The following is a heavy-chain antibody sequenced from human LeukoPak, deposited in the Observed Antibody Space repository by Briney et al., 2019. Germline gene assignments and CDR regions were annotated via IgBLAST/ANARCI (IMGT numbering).Heavy chain of an antibody. V-gene: IGHV3-23*01. J-gene: IGHJ6*03. CDR3: AKQPSYYDFWSGYYGYYYYSYMHL. CDR2: ISGSGGST. CDR1: GFTFSSYA. Sequence: GGSLRLSCAASGFTFSSYAMSWVRQAPGKGLEWVSAISGSGGSTYYADSVKGRFTLPRDNSKNTLYLQMNSLRAEDTAVYYCAKQPSYYDFWSGYYGYYYYSYMHLGGGGPRVTVSS. D-gene: IGHD3-3*01.